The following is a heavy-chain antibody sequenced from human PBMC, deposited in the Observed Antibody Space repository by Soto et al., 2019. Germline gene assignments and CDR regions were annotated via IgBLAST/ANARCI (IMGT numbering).Heavy chain of an antibody. V-gene: IGHV4-30-4*01. D-gene: IGHD3-10*01. CDR2: IYYSGST. CDR3: ARVVYYGSGSYYKTFDY. Sequence: PSETLSLTCTVSGGSISSGDYYWSWIRQPPGKDLEWIGYIYYSGSTYYNPSLKSQVTISVDTSKKQLSLKMSTVTAADTTMYYCARVVYYGSGSYYKTFDYWGQGTLVTVSS. CDR1: GGSISSGDYY. J-gene: IGHJ4*02.